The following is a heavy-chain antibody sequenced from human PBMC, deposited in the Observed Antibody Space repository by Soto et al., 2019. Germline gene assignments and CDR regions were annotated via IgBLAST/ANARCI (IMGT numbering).Heavy chain of an antibody. Sequence: SGPTLVNPTQTLTLTCPFSGFSLSTRGEAVGWIRQPPGKGLEWLALIYWNGIERYSPSLKNRLSITKDTSKNNVVLTMTNMDPVDTATYYCAHGDPLDFHYWGQGTLVTVSS. CDR2: IYWNGIE. CDR3: AHGDPLDFHY. CDR1: GFSLSTRGEA. V-gene: IGHV2-5*01. D-gene: IGHD3-10*01. J-gene: IGHJ4*02.